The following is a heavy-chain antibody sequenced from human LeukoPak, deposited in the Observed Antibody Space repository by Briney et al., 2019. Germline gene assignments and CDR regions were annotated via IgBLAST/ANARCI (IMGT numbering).Heavy chain of an antibody. V-gene: IGHV4-59*08. CDR2: IYYSGST. D-gene: IGHD6-13*01. Sequence: SETLSLTCTVSGGSISSYYWSWIRQPPGKGLEWIGYIYYSGSTNYNPSLKSRVTISVDTSKNQFSLKLSSVTAADTAVYYCARCRAAVDAFDIWGQGTMVTVSS. CDR3: ARCRAAVDAFDI. J-gene: IGHJ3*02. CDR1: GGSISSYY.